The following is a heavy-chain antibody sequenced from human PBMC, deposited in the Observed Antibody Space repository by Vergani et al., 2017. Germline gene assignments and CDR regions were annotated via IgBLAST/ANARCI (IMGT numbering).Heavy chain of an antibody. D-gene: IGHD2-15*01. CDR3: ATHSRGCAIDY. CDR2: IQFDGSNQ. CDR1: GFTLSNYD. V-gene: IGHV3-30*02. J-gene: IGHJ4*02. Sequence: QVQLVESGGGVVQPGRSLRLSCATSGFTLSNYDMQWIRQGPGKGLELVAFIQFDGSNQYYADSVKGRFTLSRDFSKNTLYLQMNSLRTDDTATYYCATHSRGCAIDYWGEGAKVIVSS.